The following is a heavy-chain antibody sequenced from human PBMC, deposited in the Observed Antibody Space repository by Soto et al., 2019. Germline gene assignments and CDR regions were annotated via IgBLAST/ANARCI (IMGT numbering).Heavy chain of an antibody. CDR1: GFTFRSYS. Sequence: EVQLVESGGGLVKPGGSLRLSCAASGFTFRSYSMNWVRQAPGKGLEWVSSINSGSFSINYADSVKGLFSISRDNAQNAPHVQLNNVRAEDTAVYYGARKEAANSYGMEGGGQGTRVNVSS. D-gene: IGHD6-25*01. J-gene: IGHJ6*02. CDR2: INSGSFSI. CDR3: ARKEAANSYGMEG. V-gene: IGHV3-21*01.